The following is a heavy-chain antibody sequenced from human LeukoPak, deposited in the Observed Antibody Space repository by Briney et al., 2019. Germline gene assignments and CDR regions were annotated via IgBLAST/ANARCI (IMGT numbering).Heavy chain of an antibody. CDR2: IKQDGGQI. CDR1: EFTFSSYW. D-gene: IGHD3-22*01. V-gene: IGHV3-7*01. J-gene: IGHJ4*02. Sequence: GGSLRLSCAASEFTFSSYWMSWVRQAPGKGLEWVANIKQDGGQIYYLESVKGRFTVSRDNAKNSLYLQMNSLRAEDTAVYYCARDYYDTPFDYWGQGTLVTVSS. CDR3: ARDYYDTPFDY.